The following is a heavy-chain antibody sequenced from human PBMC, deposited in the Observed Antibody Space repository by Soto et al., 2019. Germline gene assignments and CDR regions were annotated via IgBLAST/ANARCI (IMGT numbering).Heavy chain of an antibody. CDR2: INTGNGNT. J-gene: IGHJ4*02. CDR1: GYTFTNYN. CDR3: ASFPKSAY. Sequence: ASVKVSCKASGYTFTNYNIHWVRQAPGQRLEWMGWINTGNGNTRYSQKFQGRVTITRDTSASTAYMELSSLRSEDTAVYYCASFPKSAYWGQGTLVTVSS. V-gene: IGHV1-3*04.